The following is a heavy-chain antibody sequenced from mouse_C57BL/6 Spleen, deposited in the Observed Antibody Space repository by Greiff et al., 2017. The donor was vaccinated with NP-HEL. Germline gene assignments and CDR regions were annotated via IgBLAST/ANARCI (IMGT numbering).Heavy chain of an antibody. D-gene: IGHD2-4*01. CDR1: GYTFTSYW. Sequence: QVQLQQPGAELVMPGASVKLSCKASGYTFTSYWMHWVKQRPGQGLEWIGEIDPSDSYTNYNQKFKGKSTLTVDKSSSTAYMQLSSLTSEDSAVYCCARGYYDYDGDMDYWGQGTSVTVSS. V-gene: IGHV1-69*01. J-gene: IGHJ4*01. CDR3: ARGYYDYDGDMDY. CDR2: IDPSDSYT.